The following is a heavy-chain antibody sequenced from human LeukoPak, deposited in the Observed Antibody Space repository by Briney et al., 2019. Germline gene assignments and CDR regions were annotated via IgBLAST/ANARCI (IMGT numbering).Heavy chain of an antibody. CDR3: ARDLLEYCSGDRCYYEGYFDD. CDR2: IRYDGSNK. J-gene: IGHJ4*02. Sequence: GGSLRLSCAASGFTFSNYGMHWVRQAPGKGLEWVAFIRYDGSNKYYADSVKGRFTISRDNSKNTLYLQMNSLRAEDTAVYYCARDLLEYCSGDRCYYEGYFDDWGQGTQVTVSS. V-gene: IGHV3-30*02. D-gene: IGHD2-15*01. CDR1: GFTFSNYG.